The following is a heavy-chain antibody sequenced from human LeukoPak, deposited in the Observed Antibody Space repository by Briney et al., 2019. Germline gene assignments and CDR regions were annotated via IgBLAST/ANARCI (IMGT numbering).Heavy chain of an antibody. J-gene: IGHJ4*02. V-gene: IGHV3-48*03. D-gene: IGHD1-26*01. CDR3: ASGAYRDYFDY. Sequence: QSGGSLRLSCAASGFTFSSYEVNWVRQAPGKGLEWISYISSRGSTIYYADSVKGRFTILRDNAKNSLYLQMNSLRAEDTAVYYCASGAYRDYFDYWGQGTLVTVSS. CDR2: ISSRGSTI. CDR1: GFTFSSYE.